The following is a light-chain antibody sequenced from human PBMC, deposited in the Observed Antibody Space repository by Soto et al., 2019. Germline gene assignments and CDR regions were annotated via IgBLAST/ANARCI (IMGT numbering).Light chain of an antibody. CDR2: GAS. V-gene: IGKV1-39*01. CDR1: RTMRTY. Sequence: DIQMPQSPSSLSASVGERVNITCRASRTMRTYLNWYQKKSGRAPRLLIYGASSLQSGVPSRFSGRGSGIDFSLTISSLQPEDFATYFCQQSYSIPWTFGQGTQVEIK. J-gene: IGKJ1*01. CDR3: QQSYSIPWT.